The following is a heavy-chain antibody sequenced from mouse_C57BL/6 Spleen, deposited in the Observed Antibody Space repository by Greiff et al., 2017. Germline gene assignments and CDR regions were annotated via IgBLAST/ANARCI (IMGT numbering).Heavy chain of an antibody. V-gene: IGHV1-55*01. CDR2: IYPGSGST. CDR1: GYTFTSYW. J-gene: IGHJ4*01. Sequence: VQLQESGAELVKPGASVKMSCKASGYTFTSYWITWVKQRPGQGLEWIGDIYPGSGSTNYNEKFKSKATLTVDTSSSTAYMQLSSLTSEDSAVYYCARGSSYAMDYWGQGTSVTVSS. CDR3: ARGSSYAMDY. D-gene: IGHD1-1*01.